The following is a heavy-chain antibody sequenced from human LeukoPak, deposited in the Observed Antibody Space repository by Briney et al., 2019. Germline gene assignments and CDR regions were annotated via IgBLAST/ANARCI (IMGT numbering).Heavy chain of an antibody. D-gene: IGHD4-11*01. Sequence: ASVKVSCKASGYIFTSYGIIWVRQAPGQGLQWMGWISAHNGDTNYAQKLQGRVTMTTDTSTSTVYMELRSLRSDDTAVYYCARAQTTLLLDYWGQGTLVTVSS. CDR2: ISAHNGDT. J-gene: IGHJ4*02. CDR3: ARAQTTLLLDY. CDR1: GYIFTSYG. V-gene: IGHV1-18*01.